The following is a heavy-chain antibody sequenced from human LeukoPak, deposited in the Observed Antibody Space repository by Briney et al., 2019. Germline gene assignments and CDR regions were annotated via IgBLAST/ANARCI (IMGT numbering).Heavy chain of an antibody. Sequence: GGSLRLSCAASGFTLSSYGMHWVRRAPGKGLEWVAVISYDGSNKYYADSVKGRFTISRDNSKNTLYLQMNSLRAEDTAVYYCAKGVSTTVTTGFDYWGQGTLVTVSS. J-gene: IGHJ4*02. CDR1: GFTLSSYG. V-gene: IGHV3-30*18. CDR2: ISYDGSNK. CDR3: AKGVSTTVTTGFDY. D-gene: IGHD4-17*01.